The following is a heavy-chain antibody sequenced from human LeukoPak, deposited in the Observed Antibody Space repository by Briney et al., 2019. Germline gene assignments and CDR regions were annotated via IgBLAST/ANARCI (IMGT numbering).Heavy chain of an antibody. CDR3: AKGTNGRYYGWVEY. CDR2: IRWDSSSI. V-gene: IGHV3-9*01. D-gene: IGHD3-10*01. Sequence: GGSLRLSCAASGFTFYGYGMHWVRQAPGKGLEWVSSIRWDSSSIGYADSVKGRFTTSRDNAKNSLHLQMNSLRAEDTALYYCAKGTNGRYYGWVEYWGQGTLVTVSS. J-gene: IGHJ4*02. CDR1: GFTFYGYG.